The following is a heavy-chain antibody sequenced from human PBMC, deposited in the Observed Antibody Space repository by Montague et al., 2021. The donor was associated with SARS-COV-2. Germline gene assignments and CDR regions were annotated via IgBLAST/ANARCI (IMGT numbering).Heavy chain of an antibody. V-gene: IGHV3-23*01. Sequence: SLRLSCAASAFTFVNYAMSWVRQTPAKRLEWVSAISRSGASTYHADSVKGRFSISRDNSKNTLYLEMNSLRGEDTAIFYCAIIRPSFRYGSDWYLGHPYACDLWGHGTMVTVSS. CDR3: AIIRPSFRYGSDWYLGHPYACDL. CDR1: AFTFVNYA. D-gene: IGHD6-19*01. CDR2: ISRSGAST. J-gene: IGHJ3*01.